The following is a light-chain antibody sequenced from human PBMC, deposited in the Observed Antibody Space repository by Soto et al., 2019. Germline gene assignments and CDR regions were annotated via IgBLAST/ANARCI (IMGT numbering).Light chain of an antibody. CDR3: QQLNSYPLT. Sequence: IQLTQSPSSLSASVGDRVTITCRASQGISSYLAGYQQKPGKAPKLLIYAASTLQSGVPSRFSGSGSGTDFTLTIRSLQPEDFATYYCQQLNSYPLTFGGGTKVEIK. CDR2: AAS. CDR1: QGISSY. J-gene: IGKJ4*01. V-gene: IGKV1-9*01.